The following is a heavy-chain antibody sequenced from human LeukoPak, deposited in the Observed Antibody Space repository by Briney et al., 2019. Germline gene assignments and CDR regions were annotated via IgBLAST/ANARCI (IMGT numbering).Heavy chain of an antibody. D-gene: IGHD3-22*01. Sequence: GGSLRLSCAGSGFPFTNYAMNWVRQAPGKGLEWVSGVSGSGDTTYYADSVRGRFTISRDNSMNTLYLQMNSLRAEDTAIYYCASRKHYDSPGSYWYYFDYWGQGTLVTVS. J-gene: IGHJ4*02. V-gene: IGHV3-23*01. CDR3: ASRKHYDSPGSYWYYFDY. CDR2: VSGSGDTT. CDR1: GFPFTNYA.